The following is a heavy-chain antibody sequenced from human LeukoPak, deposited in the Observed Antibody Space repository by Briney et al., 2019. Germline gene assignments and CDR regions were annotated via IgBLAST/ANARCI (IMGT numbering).Heavy chain of an antibody. J-gene: IGHJ4*02. V-gene: IGHV3-23*01. CDR3: AKGPSSSSLDY. Sequence: QPGGSLRLPCAAPGFLFSSYAMSWVRPAPGKGLEWVSAISGSGGSTYYADSVKGQFTISRDNSKNTLYLQMNSLRAEDTAVYYCAKGPSSSSLDYWGQGTLVTVSS. D-gene: IGHD6-6*01. CDR2: ISGSGGST. CDR1: GFLFSSYA.